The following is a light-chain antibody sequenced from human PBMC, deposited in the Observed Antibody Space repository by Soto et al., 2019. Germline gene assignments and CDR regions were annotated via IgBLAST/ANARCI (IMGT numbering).Light chain of an antibody. Sequence: EIVLTQSPATLSLSPGERATLYCRASQSVGRHLNWYRQKPGQAPRLLIYDASERATGIPARFSGSGSGTDFTLTISSLEPEDFAVYYCQQRSNWPPITFGQGTRLE. J-gene: IGKJ5*01. V-gene: IGKV3-11*01. CDR1: QSVGRH. CDR2: DAS. CDR3: QQRSNWPPIT.